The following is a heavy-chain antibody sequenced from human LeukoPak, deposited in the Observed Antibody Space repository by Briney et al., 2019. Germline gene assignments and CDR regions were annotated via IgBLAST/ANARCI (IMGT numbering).Heavy chain of an antibody. D-gene: IGHD3-9*01. CDR2: IYSGGST. CDR1: GVTVSSNY. Sequence: GGSLRLSCAASGVTVSSNYMSWVRQAPGKGLEWVSVIYSGGSTYYADSVKGRFTISRDNSKNTLYLQMNSLRAEDTAVYYCARESFDWLSQSYYYGMDVWGQGTTVTVSS. V-gene: IGHV3-53*01. J-gene: IGHJ6*02. CDR3: ARESFDWLSQSYYYGMDV.